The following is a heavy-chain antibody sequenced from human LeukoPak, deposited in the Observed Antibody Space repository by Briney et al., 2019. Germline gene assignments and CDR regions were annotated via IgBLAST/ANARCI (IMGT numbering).Heavy chain of an antibody. CDR2: MNPNSGNT. J-gene: IGHJ6*03. V-gene: IGHV1-8*03. Sequence: ASVKVSCKASGYTFTSYDINWVRQATGQGLEWMGWMNPNSGNTGYAQKFQGRVTITRNTSISTAYMELSSLRSEDTAVYYCARGGGSYARDDYYYYYMDVWGKGTTVTVSS. CDR3: ARGGGSYARDDYYYYYMDV. D-gene: IGHD1-26*01. CDR1: GYTFTSYD.